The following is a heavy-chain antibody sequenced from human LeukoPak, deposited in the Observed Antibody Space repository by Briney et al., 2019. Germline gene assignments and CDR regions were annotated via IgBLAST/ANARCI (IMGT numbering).Heavy chain of an antibody. Sequence: GGSLRLSCAASGFTFDDYAMHWVRQAPGKGLEWVAGISWNSGSIGYADSVKGRFTISRDNAKNSLYLQMNSLRAEDTALYYCAKDGLRFHWYFDLWGRGTLVTVSS. J-gene: IGHJ2*01. CDR3: AKDGLRFHWYFDL. CDR1: GFTFDDYA. D-gene: IGHD5-12*01. CDR2: ISWNSGSI. V-gene: IGHV3-9*01.